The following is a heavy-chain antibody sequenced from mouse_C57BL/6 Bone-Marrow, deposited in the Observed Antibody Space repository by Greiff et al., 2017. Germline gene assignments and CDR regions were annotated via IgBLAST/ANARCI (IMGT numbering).Heavy chain of an antibody. D-gene: IGHD2-3*01. CDR1: GFTFTDYY. CDR3: ARYKGGYWFDY. Sequence: EVKLMESGGGLVQPGGSPSLSCAASGFTFTDYYMSWVRQPPGKALEWLGFIRNKANGYTTEYSASVKGRFTISRDNSQSILYLQMNALRAADSATYYCARYKGGYWFDYWGQGTTLTVSS. J-gene: IGHJ2*01. V-gene: IGHV7-3*01. CDR2: IRNKANGYTT.